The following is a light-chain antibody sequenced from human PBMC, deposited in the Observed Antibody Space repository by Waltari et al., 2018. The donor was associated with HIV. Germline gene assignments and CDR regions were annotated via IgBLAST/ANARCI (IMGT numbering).Light chain of an antibody. CDR3: QQRSNWPT. CDR2: DAS. Sequence: IVLTQSPATLSLYPGERATLPCRASQSVSTYLAWYQQKPGQAPRLLIYDASNRATGIPARFSGSGSGTDFTLTISSLEPEDFAVYYCQQRSNWPTFGQGTRLEIK. CDR1: QSVSTY. V-gene: IGKV3-11*01. J-gene: IGKJ5*01.